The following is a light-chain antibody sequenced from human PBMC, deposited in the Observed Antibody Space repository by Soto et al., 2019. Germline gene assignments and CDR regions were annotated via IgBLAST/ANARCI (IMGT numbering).Light chain of an antibody. CDR3: HKYYRYFT. J-gene: IGKJ2*01. Sequence: DIQMTQSPSILSAYVGDRVNITCRASQSSASWLAWYQQKPGKAPKLLIYDASTLVCGVPSRFSGSGSGTVFTLNFSRLQPEDAANYYCHKYYRYFTFGQGTKLEIK. V-gene: IGKV1-5*01. CDR1: QSSASW. CDR2: DAS.